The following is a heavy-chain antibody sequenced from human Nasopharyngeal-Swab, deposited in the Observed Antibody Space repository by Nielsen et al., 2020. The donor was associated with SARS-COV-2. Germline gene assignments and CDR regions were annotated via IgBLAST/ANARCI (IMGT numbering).Heavy chain of an antibody. D-gene: IGHD6-19*01. Sequence: GESLKISCAASGFTFSDYYMSWIRQAQGKGLEWVSYISSSGSTTYYADSVKGRFTISRDNAKNSLYLQMNSLRAEDTAVYYCARDETSGQWLVTPFDYWGQGTLVTVSS. J-gene: IGHJ4*02. CDR2: ISSSGSTT. CDR3: ARDETSGQWLVTPFDY. CDR1: GFTFSDYY. V-gene: IGHV3-11*01.